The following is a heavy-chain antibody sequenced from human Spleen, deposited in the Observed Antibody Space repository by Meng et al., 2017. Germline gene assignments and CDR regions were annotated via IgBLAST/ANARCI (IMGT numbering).Heavy chain of an antibody. CDR3: ARDAAAGQGGYFDY. D-gene: IGHD6-13*01. CDR1: GFTFSSYA. J-gene: IGHJ4*02. V-gene: IGHV3-33*01. Sequence: GGSLRLSCAASGFTFSSYAMHWVRQAPGKGLEWVAVIWYDGSNKYYADSVKGRFTISRDNSKNTLYLQMNSLRAEDTAVYYCARDAAAGQGGYFDYWGQGTRVTVSS. CDR2: IWYDGSNK.